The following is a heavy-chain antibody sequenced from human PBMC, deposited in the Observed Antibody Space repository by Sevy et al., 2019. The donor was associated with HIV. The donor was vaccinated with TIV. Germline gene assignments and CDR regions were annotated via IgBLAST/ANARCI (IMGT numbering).Heavy chain of an antibody. Sequence: QLGGSLRLSCAASGFSLNNYWMSWVRQAPGKGLEWVANIKQDGSVKYYVDSVKGRFTISKDNAMNLLYLQMNSLRAEDTALYYCVRAVATDGSFWGQGTLVTVSS. D-gene: IGHD6-13*01. CDR3: VRAVATDGSF. CDR2: IKQDGSVK. CDR1: GFSLNNYW. V-gene: IGHV3-7*03. J-gene: IGHJ4*02.